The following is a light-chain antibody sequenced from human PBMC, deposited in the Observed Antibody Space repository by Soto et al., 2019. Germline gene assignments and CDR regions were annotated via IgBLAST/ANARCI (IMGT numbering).Light chain of an antibody. Sequence: QSVLTQAAAVSGSPGQSITISCTGTSSDIGAYNFVSWYQHHPGKAPKLLIYEVAYRPSGISNRFSGSKSANTASLTISGLQAEDEADYFCTSYRSATTPPYVFGSGTRSPS. J-gene: IGLJ1*01. CDR1: SSDIGAYNF. V-gene: IGLV2-14*01. CDR2: EVA. CDR3: TSYRSATTPPYV.